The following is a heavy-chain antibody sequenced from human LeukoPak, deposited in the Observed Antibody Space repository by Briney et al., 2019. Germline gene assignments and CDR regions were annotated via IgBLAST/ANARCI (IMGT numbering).Heavy chain of an antibody. CDR3: ARVAAKTVDY. J-gene: IGHJ4*02. CDR2: IYYSGST. V-gene: IGHV4-38-2*02. CDR1: GYSISDGYY. D-gene: IGHD2-15*01. Sequence: PSETLSLTCTVSGYSISDGYYWGWIRQPPGKGLEWIGTIYYSGSTNYNPSLKSRVTISVDTSKNQFSLKLSSVTAADTAVYCARVAAKTVDYWGQGTLVTVSS.